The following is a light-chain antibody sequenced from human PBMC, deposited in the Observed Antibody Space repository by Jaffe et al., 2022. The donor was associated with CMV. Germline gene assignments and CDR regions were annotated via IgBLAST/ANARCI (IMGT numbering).Light chain of an antibody. CDR2: DVN. Sequence: QSALTQPRSVSGSPGQSVTISCTGTSSDVGTFNYVSWYRQHPGKAPKLMIYDVNKRPSGVPDRFSGSRSGNTASLTISGLQAEDEADYFCCSYAGTYTLLFGGGTKLTVL. CDR3: CSYAGTYTLL. J-gene: IGLJ2*01. CDR1: SSDVGTFNY. V-gene: IGLV2-11*01.